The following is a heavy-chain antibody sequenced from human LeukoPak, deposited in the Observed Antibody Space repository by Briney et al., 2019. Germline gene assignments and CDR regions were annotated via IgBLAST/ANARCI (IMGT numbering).Heavy chain of an antibody. Sequence: PSETLSLTCAVYGESLSGHNWNWIRQPPGKGLEWIGDINHSGSTNYNPSLKSRVTISVDTSKNQFSLKLSSVTAADTAVYYCARGCGYHTVDYWGQGTLVTVSS. CDR3: ARGCGYHTVDY. D-gene: IGHD6-25*01. CDR1: GESLSGHN. V-gene: IGHV4-34*01. J-gene: IGHJ4*02. CDR2: INHSGST.